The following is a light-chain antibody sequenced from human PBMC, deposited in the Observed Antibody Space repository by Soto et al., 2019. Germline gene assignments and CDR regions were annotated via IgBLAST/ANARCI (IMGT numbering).Light chain of an antibody. CDR2: GAS. CDR1: ESVRSTH. J-gene: IGKJ2*01. Sequence: EIVLTQSPGTLSLSPGERATFSCRASESVRSTHLAWYQHKPGQAPRLLIYGASNRASGIPDRFNASGSGTDFTLDISRLEPKDFTVYYCQQYDSSSTYTFGPGTRLEIK. V-gene: IGKV3-20*01. CDR3: QQYDSSSTYT.